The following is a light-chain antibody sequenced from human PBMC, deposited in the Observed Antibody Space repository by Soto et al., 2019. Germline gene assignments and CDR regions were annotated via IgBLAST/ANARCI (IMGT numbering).Light chain of an antibody. J-gene: IGKJ1*01. CDR2: DAS. CDR3: QQYNKWLPECT. CDR1: EGISND. Sequence: EIVMTQSPATLSVSPGERSTLSCMASEGISNDLAWYQQKPGQAPRLLIYDASTRATGIPARFSGTVSGTEFTLTISSLQSEDSAVYYCQQYNKWLPECTFAQGTKVDIK. V-gene: IGKV3-15*01.